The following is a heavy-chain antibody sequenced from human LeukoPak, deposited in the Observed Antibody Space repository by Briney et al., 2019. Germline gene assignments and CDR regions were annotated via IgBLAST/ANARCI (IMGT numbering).Heavy chain of an antibody. CDR3: ARDRPVTGYYYYMDV. V-gene: IGHV4-61*01. CDR2: IYYSGST. D-gene: IGHD4-17*01. Sequence: SETLSLTCTVSGGSISSSSYYWSWIRQPPGKGLEWIGYIYYSGSTNYNPSLKSRVTISVDTSKNQFSLKLSSVTAADTAVYYCARDRPVTGYYYYMDVWGKGTTVTISS. J-gene: IGHJ6*03. CDR1: GGSISSSSYY.